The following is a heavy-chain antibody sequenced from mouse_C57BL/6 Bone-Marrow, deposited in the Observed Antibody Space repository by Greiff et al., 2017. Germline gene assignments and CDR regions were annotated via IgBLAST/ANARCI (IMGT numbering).Heavy chain of an antibody. CDR1: GYTFTSYW. J-gene: IGHJ4*01. Sequence: VQLQQPGAELVKPGASVKLSCKASGYTFTSYWMQWVKQRPGQGLEWIGEIDPSDSYTNYNQKFKGQATLTVDTSSSTAYMQLSSLTSEDSAVYYCARHYYGSSYCAMDYWGQGTSVTVSS. D-gene: IGHD1-1*01. CDR2: IDPSDSYT. CDR3: ARHYYGSSYCAMDY. V-gene: IGHV1-50*01.